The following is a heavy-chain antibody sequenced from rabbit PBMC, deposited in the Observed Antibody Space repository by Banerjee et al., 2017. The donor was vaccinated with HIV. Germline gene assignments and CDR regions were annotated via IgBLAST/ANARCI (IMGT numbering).Heavy chain of an antibody. CDR3: ARDPHAYSSYTNL. CDR1: GFSFSSSYW. J-gene: IGHJ4*01. V-gene: IGHV1S45*01. D-gene: IGHD8-1*01. Sequence: QEQLEESGGDLVKPEGSLTLTCTASGFSFSSSYWICWVRQAPGKGLEWIACIYAGDSGSIYYASWAKGRFTISKTSSTTVTLQMTSLTAADTATYFCARDPHAYSSYTNLWGPGTLVTVS. CDR2: IYAGDSGSI.